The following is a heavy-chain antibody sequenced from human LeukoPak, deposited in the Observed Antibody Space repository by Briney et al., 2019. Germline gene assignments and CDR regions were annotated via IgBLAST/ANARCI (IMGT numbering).Heavy chain of an antibody. CDR1: GFTFSSYA. D-gene: IGHD2-21*01. CDR2: ISGSGGST. CDR3: ARHIVVVIADAEYFQH. V-gene: IGHV3-23*01. Sequence: PGGSLRLSCAASGFTFSSYAMSWVRQAPGKGLEWVSAISGSGGSTYYADSVKGRFTISRDNSKNTLYLQMNSLRAEDTAVYYCARHIVVVIADAEYFQHWGQGTLVTVSS. J-gene: IGHJ1*01.